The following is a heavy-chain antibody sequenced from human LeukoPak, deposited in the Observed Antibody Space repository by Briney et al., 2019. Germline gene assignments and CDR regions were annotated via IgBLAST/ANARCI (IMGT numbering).Heavy chain of an antibody. Sequence: SGGSLRLSCAASGFTFSSYEMNWVRQAPWKGLEWVSYISSGGSTIYQADSVKGRFTISRDNAKNSLYLQMNSLRVEDTAVYYCAREPFDSWGQGTLVTVSS. V-gene: IGHV3-48*03. J-gene: IGHJ4*02. CDR2: ISSGGSTI. CDR3: AREPFDS. CDR1: GFTFSSYE.